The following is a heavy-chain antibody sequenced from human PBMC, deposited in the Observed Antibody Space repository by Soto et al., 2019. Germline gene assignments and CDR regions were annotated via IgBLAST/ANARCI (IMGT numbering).Heavy chain of an antibody. V-gene: IGHV4-31*03. CDR2: IYYSGST. J-gene: IGHJ6*03. CDR1: GGSISSGGSY. D-gene: IGHD3-3*01. CDR3: ARVFFVVTGAGSHYFYYMDV. Sequence: SETLSLSCTVPGGSISSGGSYWSWIRQHPGKGLEWIGYIYYSGSTYYNPSLKSRVTISVATSKNQFSLKLSSVTAAATAVYYFARVFFVVTGAGSHYFYYMDVW.